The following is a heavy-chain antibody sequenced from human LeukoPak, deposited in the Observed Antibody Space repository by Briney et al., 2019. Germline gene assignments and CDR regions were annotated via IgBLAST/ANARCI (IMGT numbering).Heavy chain of an antibody. CDR2: MNPNSGNT. D-gene: IGHD5-12*01. J-gene: IGHJ6*03. Sequence: GASVKVSCKASGYTFTSYDINWVRQATGQGLEWMGWMNPNSGNTGYAQKFQGRVTMTRDMSTSTVYMELSSLRSEDTAVYYCARRPGGRSGYHPLEDNYYYYYMDVWGKGTTVTVSS. CDR1: GYTFTSYD. V-gene: IGHV1-8*02. CDR3: ARRPGGRSGYHPLEDNYYYYYMDV.